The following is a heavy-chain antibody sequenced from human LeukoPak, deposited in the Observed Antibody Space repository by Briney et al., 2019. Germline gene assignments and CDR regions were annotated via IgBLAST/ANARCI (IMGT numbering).Heavy chain of an antibody. V-gene: IGHV3-30-3*01. J-gene: IGHJ4*02. CDR3: ARDSDLPRAKYYGSGSGPDY. D-gene: IGHD3-10*01. CDR2: ISYDGSNK. Sequence: PGGSLRLSCAASGFTFSSYAMHWVRQAPGKGLEWVAVISYDGSNKYYADSVKGRFTISRDNSKNTLYLQMNSLRAEDTAVYYCARDSDLPRAKYYGSGSGPDYWGQGTLVTVSS. CDR1: GFTFSSYA.